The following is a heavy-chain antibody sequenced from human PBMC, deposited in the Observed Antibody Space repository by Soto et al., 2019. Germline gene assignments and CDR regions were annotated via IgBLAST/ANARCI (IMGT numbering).Heavy chain of an antibody. V-gene: IGHV3-23*01. CDR1: GFTFSSYA. CDR3: ARCLGTTFGVADFYYYYYYGMDV. D-gene: IGHD3-3*01. CDR2: ISGSGGST. Sequence: GGSLRLSCAASGFTFSSYAMSWVRQAPGKGLEWVSAISGSGGSTYYADSVKGRFTISRDNAKNSLYLQMNSLRAEDTAVYYCARCLGTTFGVADFYYYYYYGMDVWGQGTTVTVSS. J-gene: IGHJ6*02.